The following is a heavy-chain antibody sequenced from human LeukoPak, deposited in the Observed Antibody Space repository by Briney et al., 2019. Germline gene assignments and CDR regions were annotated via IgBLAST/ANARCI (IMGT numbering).Heavy chain of an antibody. D-gene: IGHD3-10*01. CDR2: IRYDGSNK. CDR1: GFTFSSYG. Sequence: GGSLRLSCAASGFTFSSYGMHWVRQAPGKGLEWVAFIRYDGSNKYYADSVKGRFTISRDNSKNTLYLQMNSLRAEDTAVYYCAKVGRGVNHKEGSFDYWGQGTLVTVSS. CDR3: AKVGRGVNHKEGSFDY. V-gene: IGHV3-30*02. J-gene: IGHJ4*02.